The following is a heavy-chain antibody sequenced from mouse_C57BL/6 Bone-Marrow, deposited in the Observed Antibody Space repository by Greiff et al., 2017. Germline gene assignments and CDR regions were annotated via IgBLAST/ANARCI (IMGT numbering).Heavy chain of an antibody. D-gene: IGHD1-1*01. CDR1: GYTFTSYW. V-gene: IGHV1-69*01. Sequence: QVQLQEPGAELVLPGASVKLSCKASGYTFTSYWMHWVQQRPGQGLEWIGEIDPTDSYANYNQKFKGKATLTVDKSSSTAYMQLSSLTSEDSAVPYCARGDYYGRPLAYWGQGTLVTVSA. CDR2: IDPTDSYA. J-gene: IGHJ3*01. CDR3: ARGDYYGRPLAY.